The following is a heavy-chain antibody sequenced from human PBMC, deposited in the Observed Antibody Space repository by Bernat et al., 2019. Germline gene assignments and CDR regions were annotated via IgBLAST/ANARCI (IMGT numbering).Heavy chain of an antibody. V-gene: IGHV4-39*02. CDR2: IHYSGST. CDR1: GGSISSSDYL. D-gene: IGHD3-10*01. J-gene: IGHJ4*02. Sequence: HLQLQESGPGLMKPSETLSLTCTVSGGSISSSDYLWGWLRQPPGKGLEWIGNIHYSGSTHYDPSLQSRVTISVDTSKNHFSLKMTSVTAADTAVYYCARRVTYGSTFDYWGQGTRVTGSS. CDR3: ARRVTYGSTFDY.